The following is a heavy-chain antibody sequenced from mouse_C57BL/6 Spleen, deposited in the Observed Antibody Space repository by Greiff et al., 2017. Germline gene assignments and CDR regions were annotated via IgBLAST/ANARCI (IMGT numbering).Heavy chain of an antibody. V-gene: IGHV2-9-1*01. J-gene: IGHJ3*01. Sequence: VKLVESGPGLVAPSQSLSITCTVSGFSLTSYAISWVRQPPGKGLEWLGVIWTGGGTNYNSALKSRLSISQDNSKSQVFLKMNSLHTDDTARYYCARDSYGSSYGFAYWGKGTLVTVSA. CDR1: GFSLTSYA. D-gene: IGHD1-1*01. CDR2: IWTGGGT. CDR3: ARDSYGSSYGFAY.